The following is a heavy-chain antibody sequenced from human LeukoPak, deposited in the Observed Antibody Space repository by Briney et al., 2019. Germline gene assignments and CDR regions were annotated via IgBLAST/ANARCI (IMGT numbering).Heavy chain of an antibody. Sequence: SVKVSCKASGGTFSSYAISWVRQAPGQGLEWMGGIIPIFGTASYAQKFQGRVTITTDESTSTAYMELSSLRSEDTAVYYCARDAQGYCSGGSCYSEGYYYYYMDVWGKGTTVTVSS. CDR3: ARDAQGYCSGGSCYSEGYYYYYMDV. J-gene: IGHJ6*03. CDR1: GGTFSSYA. D-gene: IGHD2-15*01. V-gene: IGHV1-69*05. CDR2: IIPIFGTA.